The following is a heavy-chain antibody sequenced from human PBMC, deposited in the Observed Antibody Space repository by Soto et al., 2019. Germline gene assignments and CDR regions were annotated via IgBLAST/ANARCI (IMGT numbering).Heavy chain of an antibody. V-gene: IGHV1-69*13. CDR3: AREVGGSYDILTGYYRDYYGMDV. CDR1: GGTFSSYA. Sequence: GASVKVSCKASGGTFSSYAISWVRQAPGQGLEWMGGIIPIFGTANYAQKFQGRVTITADESTSTAYMELSSLRSEDTAVYYCAREVGGSYDILTGYYRDYYGMDVWGQGTTVTV. D-gene: IGHD3-9*01. J-gene: IGHJ6*02. CDR2: IIPIFGTA.